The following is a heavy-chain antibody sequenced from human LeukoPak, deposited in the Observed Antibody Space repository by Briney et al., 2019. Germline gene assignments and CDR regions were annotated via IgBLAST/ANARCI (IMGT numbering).Heavy chain of an antibody. CDR2: VNSDGSST. CDR1: GFTFSSYW. J-gene: IGHJ4*02. V-gene: IGHV3-74*01. CDR3: ARVYHYYGSGNYYRTLDY. D-gene: IGHD3-10*01. Sequence: GGSLRLSCAASGFTFSSYWMHWVRQAPGKGLVWVSRVNSDGSSTSYADSVKGRFTISRDNAKNTLYLQMNSLRAEDTAVYYCARVYHYYGSGNYYRTLDYWGQGTLVTVSS.